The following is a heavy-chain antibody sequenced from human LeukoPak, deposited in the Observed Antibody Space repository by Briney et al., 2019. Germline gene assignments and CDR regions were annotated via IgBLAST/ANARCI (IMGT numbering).Heavy chain of an antibody. Sequence: GESLRLSCATSGFTFSSYSVTWVRQTPGKGLEWVSGISGSGDTTYYADSVKGRFTISRDNSKNTLSLQMNSLSADDTAVYFCAKVGNSNYVFVYWGQGTLVTVSS. V-gene: IGHV3-23*01. CDR1: GFTFSSYS. CDR3: AKVGNSNYVFVY. J-gene: IGHJ4*02. D-gene: IGHD1-7*01. CDR2: ISGSGDTT.